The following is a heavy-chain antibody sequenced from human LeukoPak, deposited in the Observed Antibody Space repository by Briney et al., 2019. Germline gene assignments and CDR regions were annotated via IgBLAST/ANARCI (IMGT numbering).Heavy chain of an antibody. Sequence: SETLSLTCSVSGGSISSYYWSWIRQPPGKGLEWIGYIYYSGSTNYNPSLKSRVTISVDTSKNQFSLRLSSVTAADTAVYYCARGGVLKSVDYWGQGTLVAVSS. CDR3: ARGGVLKSVDY. J-gene: IGHJ4*02. CDR1: GGSISSYY. CDR2: IYYSGST. V-gene: IGHV4-59*01. D-gene: IGHD3-16*01.